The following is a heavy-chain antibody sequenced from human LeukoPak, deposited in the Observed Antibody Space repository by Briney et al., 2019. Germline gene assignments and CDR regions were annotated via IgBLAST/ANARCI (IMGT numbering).Heavy chain of an antibody. Sequence: GGSLRLSCAASGFTVRTYWMAWVRQAPGKGLEWVANMNEDGSEKYYVESVKGRFTISTDNAKNSLYLQMNSLRGEDTAMYYCVRDLRLRVLSDPWGQGTLVTVSS. J-gene: IGHJ5*02. CDR2: MNEDGSEK. V-gene: IGHV3-7*01. D-gene: IGHD3-16*01. CDR3: VRDLRLRVLSDP. CDR1: GFTVRTYW.